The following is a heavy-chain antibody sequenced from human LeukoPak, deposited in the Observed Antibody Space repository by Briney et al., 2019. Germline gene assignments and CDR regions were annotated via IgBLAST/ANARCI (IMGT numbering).Heavy chain of an antibody. CDR1: GGSITNYY. CDR2: IHYSGST. J-gene: IGHJ6*03. CDR3: ARGQRVRYSSGWSYYYYYYMDV. V-gene: IGHV4-59*01. D-gene: IGHD6-19*01. Sequence: SETLSLTCTVSGGSITNYYWSWIRQPPGKGLEWIGYIHYSGSTKYKSSLKSRVTISVDTSKNQFSLKLSSVTAADTAVYYCARGQRVRYSSGWSYYYYYYMDVWGKGTTVTISS.